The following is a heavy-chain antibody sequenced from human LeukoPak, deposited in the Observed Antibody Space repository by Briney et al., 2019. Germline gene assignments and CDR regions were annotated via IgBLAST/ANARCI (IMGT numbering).Heavy chain of an antibody. D-gene: IGHD3-3*01. CDR2: VSGGGHNT. J-gene: IGHJ4*02. Sequence: GGSLRLPCVASGFTFSSYAMSWVRQAPGKGLEWASVVSGGGHNTYYADSVKGRFTMSRDNSKRTVYLQMNSLRAEDTAVYYCAKDRSSWYYPFDSWGQGTLVTVSS. CDR1: GFTFSSYA. V-gene: IGHV3-23*01. CDR3: AKDRSSWYYPFDS.